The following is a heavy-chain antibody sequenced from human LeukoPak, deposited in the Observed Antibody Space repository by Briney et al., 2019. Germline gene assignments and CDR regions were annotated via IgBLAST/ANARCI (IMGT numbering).Heavy chain of an antibody. CDR3: ARVFIAAAGDTYGNWFDP. CDR1: GGSISSYY. D-gene: IGHD6-13*01. CDR2: INHSGST. V-gene: IGHV4-34*01. Sequence: MPSETLSLTCTVSGGSISSYYWSWIRQPPGKGLEWIGEINHSGSTNYNPSLKSRVTISVDTSKNQFSLKLSSVTAADTAVYYCARVFIAAAGDTYGNWFDPWGQGTLVTVSS. J-gene: IGHJ5*02.